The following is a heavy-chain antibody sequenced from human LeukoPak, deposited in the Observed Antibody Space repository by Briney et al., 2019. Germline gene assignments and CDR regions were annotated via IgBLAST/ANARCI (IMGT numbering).Heavy chain of an antibody. Sequence: GRSPRLSCAASGFTLGDYALSWVRQAPGKGLEWVGLIRSNGYGGTTEYAASVKGRFTISRDDSKSIAYLQMNSLKTEDTAVYYCSRGTIFGVVVMYYSGMDVWGQGTTVTVSS. J-gene: IGHJ6*02. CDR1: GFTLGDYA. CDR2: IRSNGYGGTT. CDR3: SRGTIFGVVVMYYSGMDV. V-gene: IGHV3-49*04. D-gene: IGHD3-3*01.